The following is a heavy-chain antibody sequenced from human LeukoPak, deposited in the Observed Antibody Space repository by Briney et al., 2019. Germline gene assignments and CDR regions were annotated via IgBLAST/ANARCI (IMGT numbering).Heavy chain of an antibody. Sequence: GGSLRLSCAASGFTVSNNYMSWVRQAPGKGLEWVSVIYTGGSTYYAESVKGRFTLSRDDSKNTLYLQMNSLRAEDTAVYYCARRPPTNWGLDYWGQGTLVTVSS. D-gene: IGHD7-27*01. CDR1: GFTVSNNY. CDR2: IYTGGST. CDR3: ARRPPTNWGLDY. J-gene: IGHJ4*02. V-gene: IGHV3-53*01.